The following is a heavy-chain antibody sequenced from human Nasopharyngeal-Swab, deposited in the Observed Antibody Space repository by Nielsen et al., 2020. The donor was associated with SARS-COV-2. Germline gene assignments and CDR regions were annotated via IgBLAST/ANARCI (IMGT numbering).Heavy chain of an antibody. J-gene: IGHJ4*02. D-gene: IGHD1-14*01. CDR1: GFTFSDYY. V-gene: IGHV3-11*06. Sequence: GESLKISCAASGFTFSDYYMSWIHQAPGKGLEWVSYISSSSSYTNYADSVKGRFTISRDNAKNSLYLQMNSLRAEDTAVYYCARVARYEEDYWGQGTLVTVSS. CDR2: ISSSSSYT. CDR3: ARVARYEEDY.